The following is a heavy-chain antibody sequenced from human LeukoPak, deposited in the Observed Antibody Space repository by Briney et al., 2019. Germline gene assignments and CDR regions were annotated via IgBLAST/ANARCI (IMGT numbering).Heavy chain of an antibody. Sequence: ASVKVSCKASGYTFTGYYMDWVRQAPGQGLEWMGWINPNSGGTNYAQKFQGRVTMTRDTSISTAYMELSRLRSDDTAVYYCASGPPSGPPLLGIWGQGTMVTVSS. CDR3: ASGPPSGPPLLGI. CDR1: GYTFTGYY. J-gene: IGHJ3*02. D-gene: IGHD3-3*01. CDR2: INPNSGGT. V-gene: IGHV1-2*02.